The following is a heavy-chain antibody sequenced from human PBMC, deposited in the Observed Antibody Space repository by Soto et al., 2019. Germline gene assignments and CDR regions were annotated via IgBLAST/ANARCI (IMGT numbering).Heavy chain of an antibody. Sequence: GGSLRLSCAASGFTFSSYAMSWVRQAPGKGLEWVSAISGSGGSTYYADSVKGRFTISRDNSKNTLYLQMNSLRAEDTAVYYCARVVCSSTSCRYYYYYGMDVWGQGTTVTSP. J-gene: IGHJ6*02. CDR2: ISGSGGST. CDR3: ARVVCSSTSCRYYYYYGMDV. V-gene: IGHV3-23*01. D-gene: IGHD2-2*01. CDR1: GFTFSSYA.